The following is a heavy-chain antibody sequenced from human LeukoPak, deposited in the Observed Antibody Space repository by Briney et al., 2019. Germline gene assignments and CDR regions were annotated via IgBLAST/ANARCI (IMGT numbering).Heavy chain of an antibody. CDR2: IRYDGSNK. V-gene: IGHV3-30*02. D-gene: IGHD6-19*01. Sequence: GGSPRLSCAASGFTVSSNYMSWVRQAPGKGLEWVAFIRYDGSNKYYADSVKGRFTISRDNSKNTLYLQMNSLRAEDTAVYYCAKGAAVAGHFDYWGQGTLVTVSS. CDR3: AKGAAVAGHFDY. CDR1: GFTVSSNY. J-gene: IGHJ4*02.